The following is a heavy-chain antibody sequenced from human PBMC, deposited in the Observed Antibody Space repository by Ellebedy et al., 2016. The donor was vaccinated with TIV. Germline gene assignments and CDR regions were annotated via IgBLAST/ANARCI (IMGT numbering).Heavy chain of an antibody. CDR2: IYYSGST. D-gene: IGHD3-10*01. CDR1: GGSISSSSYY. V-gene: IGHV4-39*01. CDR3: ARYGSGSYYNIGPYYFDS. J-gene: IGHJ4*02. Sequence: GSLRLXCTVSGGSISSSSYYWGWIRQPPGKGLEWIGSIYYSGSTYYRPSLKSRVTMSVDTSKNQFSLRLTSVTAPDTAVYYCARYGSGSYYNIGPYYFDSWGQGTLVTVSS.